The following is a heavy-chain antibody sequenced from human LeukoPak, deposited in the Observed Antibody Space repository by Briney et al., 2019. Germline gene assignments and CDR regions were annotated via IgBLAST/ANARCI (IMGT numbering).Heavy chain of an antibody. CDR2: INHSGST. J-gene: IGHJ3*02. D-gene: IGHD3-9*01. CDR3: ARQSRNDILTGRDAFDI. Sequence: SETLSLTCAVYGGSFSGYYWSWIRQPPGKGLEWIGEINHSGSTNYNPSLKSRVTISVDTSKNQFSLKLSSVTAADTAVYYCARQSRNDILTGRDAFDIWGQGTMVTVSS. CDR1: GGSFSGYY. V-gene: IGHV4-34*01.